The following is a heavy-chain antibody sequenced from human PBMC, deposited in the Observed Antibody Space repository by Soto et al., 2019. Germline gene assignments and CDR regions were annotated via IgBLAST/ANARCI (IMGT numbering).Heavy chain of an antibody. V-gene: IGHV3-74*01. Sequence: EVQLVESGGGLVQPGGSLRLSCAASGFTFSSYWMHWVRQAPGKGLVWVSRINSDGSSTSYADSVKGRFTISRDNAKNMLYLQMNSLRAEDTAVYYCARDYYDSSGYYWYAFDIWGQGTMVTVSS. CDR3: ARDYYDSSGYYWYAFDI. J-gene: IGHJ3*02. CDR2: INSDGSST. CDR1: GFTFSSYW. D-gene: IGHD3-22*01.